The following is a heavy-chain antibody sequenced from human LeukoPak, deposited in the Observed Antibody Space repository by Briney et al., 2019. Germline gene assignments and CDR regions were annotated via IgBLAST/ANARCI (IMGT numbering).Heavy chain of an antibody. Sequence: PGGSLRLSCAASGFTFSSYGMHWVRQAPGKGLEWVAVISYDGSNKYYADSVKGRFTISRDNSKNTLYLQMNSLRAEDTAVYYCASPPYLGSGSGAGDYYYGMDVWGQGTTVTVSS. V-gene: IGHV3-30*03. D-gene: IGHD6-19*01. J-gene: IGHJ6*02. CDR2: ISYDGSNK. CDR3: ASPPYLGSGSGAGDYYYGMDV. CDR1: GFTFSSYG.